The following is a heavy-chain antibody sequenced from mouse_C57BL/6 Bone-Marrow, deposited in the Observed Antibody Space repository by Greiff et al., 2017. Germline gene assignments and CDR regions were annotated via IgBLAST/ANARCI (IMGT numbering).Heavy chain of an antibody. CDR1: GFSLSTFGMG. V-gene: IGHV8-8*01. CDR2: IWWDDDK. CDR3: ARGSSYVEYFDV. Sequence: QVTLKECGPGILQPSQTLSLTCSFSGFSLSTFGMGVGWIRQPSGKGLEWLAHIWWDDDKYYNPALKSRLTISKDTSKNQVYLKIANVDTADTATYYCARGSSYVEYFDVWGTGTTVTVSS. J-gene: IGHJ1*03. D-gene: IGHD1-1*01.